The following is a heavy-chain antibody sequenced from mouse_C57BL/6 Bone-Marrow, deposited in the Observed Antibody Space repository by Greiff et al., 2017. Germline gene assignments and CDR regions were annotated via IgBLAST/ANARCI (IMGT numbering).Heavy chain of an antibody. V-gene: IGHV1-61*01. CDR2: IYPSDSET. Sequence: QVQLQQSGAELVRPGSSVKLSCKASGYTFTSYWMDWVKQRPGQGLEWIGNIYPSDSETHYNQKFKDNATLTGDKSSSTAYMQLSSLTAEDSAVYDCAAIGYYTRGDYLGQGTTLTVSA. D-gene: IGHD2-3*01. CDR1: GYTFTSYW. J-gene: IGHJ2*01. CDR3: AAIGYYTRGDY.